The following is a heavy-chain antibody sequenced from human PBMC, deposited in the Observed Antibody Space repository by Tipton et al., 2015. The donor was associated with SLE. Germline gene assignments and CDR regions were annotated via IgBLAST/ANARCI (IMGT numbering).Heavy chain of an antibody. CDR3: ARGSGWWRYYYYMDV. Sequence: LRLSCTVSGGSISSYYWSWIRQPPGKGLEWIGSIYYSGSTYYNPSLKSRVTISVDTSKNQFSLKLSSVTAADTAVYYCARGSGWWRYYYYMDVWGKGTTVTVSS. V-gene: IGHV4-39*01. J-gene: IGHJ6*03. D-gene: IGHD6-19*01. CDR1: GGSISSYY. CDR2: IYYSGST.